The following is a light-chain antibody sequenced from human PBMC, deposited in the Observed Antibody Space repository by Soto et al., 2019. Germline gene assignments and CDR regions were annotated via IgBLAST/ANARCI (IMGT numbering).Light chain of an antibody. CDR2: DAS. J-gene: IGKJ2*01. CDR3: QQYSRWPPAYT. Sequence: EIVMTQSPATLSVSPGERATLSCRASQRISSNLAWYQQKPGQAPRLLIYDASARAIGVPERFSGSGSGTEFTLTISGLQSDDFAVYFCQQYSRWPPAYTFGQGTTVKIK. V-gene: IGKV3-15*01. CDR1: QRISSN.